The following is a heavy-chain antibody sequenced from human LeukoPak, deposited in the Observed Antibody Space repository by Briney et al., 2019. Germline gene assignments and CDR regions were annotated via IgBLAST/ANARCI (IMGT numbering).Heavy chain of an antibody. CDR1: GGSISSSNW. CDR2: IYHSGSI. CDR3: AGSGSSSGWYVNWFDP. V-gene: IGHV4-4*02. D-gene: IGHD6-19*01. J-gene: IGHJ5*02. Sequence: SETLSLTCAVSGGSISSSNWWSWVRQPPGKGLEWIGEIYHSGSINYNPSLKSRVTISVDKSKNQFSLKLSSVTAADTAVYYCAGSGSSSGWYVNWFDPWGQGTLVTVSS.